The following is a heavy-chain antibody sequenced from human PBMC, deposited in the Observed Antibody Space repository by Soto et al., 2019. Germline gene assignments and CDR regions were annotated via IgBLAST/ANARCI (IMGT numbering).Heavy chain of an antibody. CDR2: INKNGGEK. CDR3: ARPWDTAMVSTWNY. D-gene: IGHD5-18*01. J-gene: IGHJ4*02. V-gene: IGHV3-7*03. Sequence: LRXSCASSGCIFTSYSMSWVRQAPGKGLEWVANINKNGGEKYYVDSVKGRFTISRDNAKNSLYLQMNSLRAEDTAVYYCARPWDTAMVSTWNYWGQGTLVTAPQ. CDR1: GCIFTSYS.